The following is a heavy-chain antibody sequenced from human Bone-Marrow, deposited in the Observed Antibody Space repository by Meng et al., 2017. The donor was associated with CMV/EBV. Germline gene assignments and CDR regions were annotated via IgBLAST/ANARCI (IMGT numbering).Heavy chain of an antibody. CDR3: ARPKTYCSSTSCAPGDDAFDI. V-gene: IGHV5-51*01. Sequence: GESLKISCKGSGYSFTSYWIGWVRQMPGKGLEWMGIIYPGDSDTRYSPSFQGQVTISADKSISTAYLQWSSLKASDTAMYYCARPKTYCSSTSCAPGDDAFDIWGQGTMVTGSS. CDR2: IYPGDSDT. D-gene: IGHD2-2*01. J-gene: IGHJ3*02. CDR1: GYSFTSYW.